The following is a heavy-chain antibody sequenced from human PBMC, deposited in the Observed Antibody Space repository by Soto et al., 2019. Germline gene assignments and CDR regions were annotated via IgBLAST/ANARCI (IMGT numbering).Heavy chain of an antibody. CDR1: GGSISSYY. CDR3: GGMSFTGFGELVGNFFFHGMDL. V-gene: IGHV4-59*03. J-gene: IGHJ6*02. D-gene: IGHD3-3*01. Sequence: PSETLSLTCSVSGGSISSYYWTWIRQPPGKGLECIGNIYNTWSANYDHSLKSRVSNSLDTSKNQFSLNLSSMTAADAAVSYSGGMSFTGFGELVGNFFFHGMDLWGQGTTVTVSS. CDR2: IYNTWSA.